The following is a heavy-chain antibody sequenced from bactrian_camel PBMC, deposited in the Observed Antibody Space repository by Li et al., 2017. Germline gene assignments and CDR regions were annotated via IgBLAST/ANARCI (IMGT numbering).Heavy chain of an antibody. CDR2: ITRSGTTA. CDR3: ATGLNNPPYPQ. J-gene: IGHJ4*01. D-gene: IGHD4*01. V-gene: IGHV3S42*01. Sequence: VQLVESGGGLVQPGRSLRLSCSASDGFTSSTYPTSWVRQAPGKELEWVSSITRSGTTAVYADSVKGRFTISRDNANNTLSLLLDNLKTEDTAMYYCATGLNNPPYPQRGQGTQVTVS. CDR1: DGFTSSTYP.